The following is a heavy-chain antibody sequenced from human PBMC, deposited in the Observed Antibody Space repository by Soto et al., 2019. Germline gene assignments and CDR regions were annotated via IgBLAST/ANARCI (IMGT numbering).Heavy chain of an antibody. CDR2: ISGSGGST. Sequence: GGSLRLSCAASGFTFSSYAMSWVRQAPGKGLEWGSAISGSGGSTYYADSVKGRFTISRDNSKNTLYLQMNSLRAEDTAVYYCAKEEGYDVWSGYLSFDYWGQGTLVTVSS. V-gene: IGHV3-23*01. CDR3: AKEEGYDVWSGYLSFDY. CDR1: GFTFSSYA. D-gene: IGHD3-3*01. J-gene: IGHJ4*02.